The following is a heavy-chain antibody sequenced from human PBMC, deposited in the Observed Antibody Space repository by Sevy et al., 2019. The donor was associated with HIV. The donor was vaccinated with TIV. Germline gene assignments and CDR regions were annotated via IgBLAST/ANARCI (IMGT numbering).Heavy chain of an antibody. CDR1: GYTLSELS. D-gene: IGHD2-15*01. V-gene: IGHV1-24*01. CDR3: ATVGLGYYSGDSYYQGDWFDP. J-gene: IGHJ5*02. Sequence: ASLKVSCKVSGYTLSELSMHWVRQAPGKGLEWMGSFDPEDGETIYAQTLQGRVTMTEDTSTDTAYMELSSLTSEDTAIYSCATVGLGYYSGDSYYQGDWFDPWGQGTLVTVPS. CDR2: FDPEDGET.